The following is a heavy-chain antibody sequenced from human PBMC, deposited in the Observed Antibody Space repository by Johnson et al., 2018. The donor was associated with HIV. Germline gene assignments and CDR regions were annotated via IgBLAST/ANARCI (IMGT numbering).Heavy chain of an antibody. CDR1: GFTFSSYW. CDR2: IKQDGSEK. Sequence: VQLVESGGGVVQPGGSLRLSCAASGFTFSSYWMSWVRQAPGKGLEWVANIKQDGSEKYYADSVKGRFTISRDNSKTTLYLQMNSLRAEDTAVYYCGRDINYSNYVTDAFDIWGQGTVVTVSS. D-gene: IGHD4-11*01. J-gene: IGHJ3*02. CDR3: GRDINYSNYVTDAFDI. V-gene: IGHV3-7*01.